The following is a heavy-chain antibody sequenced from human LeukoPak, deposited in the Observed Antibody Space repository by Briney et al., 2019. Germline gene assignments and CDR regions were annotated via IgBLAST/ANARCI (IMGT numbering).Heavy chain of an antibody. D-gene: IGHD3-22*01. Sequence: GGSLRLSCAASGFTFSTYSMNWVRQAPGKGLEWVSYISSSSSTIYYADSVKGRFTISRDNAKNSLYLQMNSLRAEDTAVYYCASIWLSSSGDYVDGDCWGQGTLVTVSS. J-gene: IGHJ4*02. V-gene: IGHV3-48*04. CDR2: ISSSSSTI. CDR3: ASIWLSSSGDYVDGDC. CDR1: GFTFSTYS.